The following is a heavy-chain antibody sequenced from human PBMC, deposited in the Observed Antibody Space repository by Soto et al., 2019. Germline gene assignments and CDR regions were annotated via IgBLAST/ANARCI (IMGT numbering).Heavy chain of an antibody. CDR3: AKDRAGLRYFDWYYYYYMDV. D-gene: IGHD3-9*01. V-gene: IGHV3-23*01. CDR1: GFTFSSDA. J-gene: IGHJ6*03. CDR2: ISGSGGST. Sequence: EVQLLESGGGLVQPGGSLRLSCAASGFTFSSDAMSWVRQAPGKGLEWVSAISGSGGSTYYADSVKGRFTISRDNSKNTLYLQMNSLRAEDTAVYYCAKDRAGLRYFDWYYYYYMDVWGKGTTVTVSS.